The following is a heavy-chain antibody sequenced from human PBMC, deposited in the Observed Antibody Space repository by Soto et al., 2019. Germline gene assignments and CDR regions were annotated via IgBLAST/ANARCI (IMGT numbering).Heavy chain of an antibody. V-gene: IGHV4-59*01. D-gene: IGHD3-22*01. J-gene: IGHJ6*02. CDR2: IYYSGST. CDR1: GGSISSYY. Sequence: QVQLQESGPGLVKPSETLSLTCTVSGGSISSYYWSWIRQPPGKGLEWIGYIYYSGSTNYNPSLKSRVTISXDXXXXXXXXXXXXXXXXXXXXXXXARRVSSGYGMDVWGQGTTVTVSS. CDR3: ARRVSSGYGMDV.